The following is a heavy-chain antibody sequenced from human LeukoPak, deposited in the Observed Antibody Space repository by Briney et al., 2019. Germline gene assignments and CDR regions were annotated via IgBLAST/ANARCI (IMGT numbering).Heavy chain of an antibody. V-gene: IGHV3-23*01. D-gene: IGHD5-12*01. Sequence: GGSLRLSCAASGFTFSSYAMSWVRQAPGKGLEWVSAISGSGGNTYYADSVKGRFTISRDNAKNSLYLQMNSLRAEDTAVYYCARDGSDIVATMDYWGQGTLVTVSS. CDR3: ARDGSDIVATMDY. CDR1: GFTFSSYA. J-gene: IGHJ4*02. CDR2: ISGSGGNT.